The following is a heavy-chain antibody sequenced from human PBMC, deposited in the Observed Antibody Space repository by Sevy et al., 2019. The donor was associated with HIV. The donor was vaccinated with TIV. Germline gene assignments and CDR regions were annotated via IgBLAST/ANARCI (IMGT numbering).Heavy chain of an antibody. CDR3: ARLRYSDPSGQYYGGGADYFDY. Sequence: ASLKVSCSTSGYTFSVHYIYWVRQAAGQGLEWMGWINPNTGDRNFSPKFQGRVTMTRDSSINTAYMELSRLTSADTAVYFCARLRYSDPSGQYYGGGADYFDYWGQGTLVTVSS. CDR1: GYTFSVHY. J-gene: IGHJ4*02. D-gene: IGHD3-22*01. CDR2: INPNTGDR. V-gene: IGHV1-2*02.